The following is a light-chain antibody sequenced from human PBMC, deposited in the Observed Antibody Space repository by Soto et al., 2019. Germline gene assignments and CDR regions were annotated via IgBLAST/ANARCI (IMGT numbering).Light chain of an antibody. CDR2: KAS. CDR3: KQYNSYSPT. CDR1: QSISSW. V-gene: IGKV1-5*03. Sequence: DIQMTQSPSTLSASVGDRVTITCRASQSISSWLAWYQQKPGKAPKLLIYKASSLESGVSSTFSGSGSGTEFTLDISSLQPDDFAIYYCKQYNSYSPTFGQGTKVEIK. J-gene: IGKJ1*01.